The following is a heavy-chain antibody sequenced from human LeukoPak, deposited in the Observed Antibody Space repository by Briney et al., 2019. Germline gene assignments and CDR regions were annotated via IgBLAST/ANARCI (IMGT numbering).Heavy chain of an antibody. V-gene: IGHV3-74*01. CDR3: VKGAPMDY. J-gene: IGHJ4*02. CDR2: INSDGDT. Sequence: GGSLRLSCAASEFSFSSDWMYWVRQAPGKGLVWVSRINSDGDTDYADAVKGRFTISRDNAKNTLYLQMNSLRAEDTAVYHCVKGAPMDYWGQGTLVTVSS. CDR1: EFSFSSDW.